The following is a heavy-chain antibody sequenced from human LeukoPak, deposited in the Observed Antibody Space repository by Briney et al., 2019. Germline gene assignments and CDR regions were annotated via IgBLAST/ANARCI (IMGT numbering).Heavy chain of an antibody. CDR3: ARDPDNREAYYYYYYRMDV. Sequence: GRSLRLSCAASGLTFSTYAMHWVRQAPGKGLEWVAGISYDGSNKYYADSVKGRFTISRDSSKTTLYLQMNSLRAEDTAVYYCARDPDNREAYYYYYYRMDVWGQGTTVTVSS. CDR2: ISYDGSNK. J-gene: IGHJ6*02. D-gene: IGHD5-24*01. CDR1: GLTFSTYA. V-gene: IGHV3-30-3*01.